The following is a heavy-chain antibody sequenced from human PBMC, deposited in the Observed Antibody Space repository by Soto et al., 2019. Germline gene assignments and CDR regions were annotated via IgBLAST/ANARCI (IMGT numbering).Heavy chain of an antibody. Sequence: EVQLVESGGGLVQPGGSLKLSCAASGFTFSGSAMHWVRQASGKGLEWVGRIRSKANSYATAYAASVKGRFTISRDDSKIPAYLQMNSLKTEDTAVYYCTGSLEGYYYGMDVWGHGTTVTVSS. CDR3: TGSLEGYYYGMDV. CDR1: GFTFSGSA. V-gene: IGHV3-73*02. CDR2: IRSKANSYAT. J-gene: IGHJ6*01. D-gene: IGHD1-1*01.